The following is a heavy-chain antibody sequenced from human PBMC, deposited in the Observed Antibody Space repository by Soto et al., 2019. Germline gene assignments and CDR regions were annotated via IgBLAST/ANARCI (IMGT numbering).Heavy chain of an antibody. V-gene: IGHV4-34*01. CDR1: GETFSGYY. CDR2: INHSGTT. CDR3: ARANTYDTVWGTYRFLFHFDC. J-gene: IGHJ4*02. Sequence: QVQLQQWGAGLLRPSETLSLTCAAHGETFSGYYWTWIGQTPGKGLEWIGEINHSGTTNYNPSLRSRVTISVDTAKNQFSLNLTSVTAADTAVYYCARANTYDTVWGTYRFLFHFDCWDQGTLVSVSS. D-gene: IGHD3-16*02.